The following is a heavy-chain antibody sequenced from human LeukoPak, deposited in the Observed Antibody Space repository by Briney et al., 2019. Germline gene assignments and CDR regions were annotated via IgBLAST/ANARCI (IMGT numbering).Heavy chain of an antibody. CDR2: ISGSGGST. Sequence: PGGSLRLSCAASGFTFSSYAMSWVRQAPGKGLEWVSAISGSGGSTYYADSVKGRFTISRDNSKNTLYLQMNSLRAEDTAVYYCAKVAVGFNDIPRGMDVWGQGTTVTVSS. J-gene: IGHJ6*02. CDR3: AKVAVGFNDIPRGMDV. CDR1: GFTFSSYA. D-gene: IGHD3-9*01. V-gene: IGHV3-23*01.